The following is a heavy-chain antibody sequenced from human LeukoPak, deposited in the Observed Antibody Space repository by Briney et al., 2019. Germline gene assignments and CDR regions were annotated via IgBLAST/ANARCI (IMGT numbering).Heavy chain of an antibody. Sequence: GGSLRLSCAASGFTVSSIHMSWVRQAPGEGLEWVSVIYSGGNTYYADSVKGRFTISRDNSKNTLYLQMNNLRAEDTAVYYCARDLSGYYPSYWGQGTLVTVSS. D-gene: IGHD3-22*01. CDR2: IYSGGNT. J-gene: IGHJ4*02. CDR1: GFTVSSIH. CDR3: ARDLSGYYPSY. V-gene: IGHV3-53*01.